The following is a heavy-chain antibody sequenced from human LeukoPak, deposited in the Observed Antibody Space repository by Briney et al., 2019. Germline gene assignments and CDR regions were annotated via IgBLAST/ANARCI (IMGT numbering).Heavy chain of an antibody. CDR3: ARRTYFDL. V-gene: IGHV4-59*08. CDR1: GGSISNYY. J-gene: IGHJ2*01. Sequence: SETLSLTCTVSGGSISNYYWSWVRQPPGKGLEWIGYIYYSGSTTYNPSLKSRVTILVDTSKNQFSLKLNAVTAADTAVYYCARRTYFDLWGRGTLVTVSS. CDR2: IYYSGST.